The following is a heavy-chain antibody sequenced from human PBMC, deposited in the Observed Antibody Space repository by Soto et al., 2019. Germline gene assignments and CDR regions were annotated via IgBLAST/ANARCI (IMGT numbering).Heavy chain of an antibody. CDR1: GFTVSNNY. J-gene: IGHJ4*02. V-gene: IGHV3-53*01. Sequence: EVQLVESGGGLIQPGGSLRLSCAVSGFTVSNNYMSWVRQAPGKGLEGVSVIYSGGYTAYGDSVKGRFTISRDNSKNPLFLQIKGRGADDPAGYYWGTPPGGGGYWGQGTLVTVSS. CDR3: GTPPGGGGY. D-gene: IGHD3-10*01. CDR2: IYSGGYT.